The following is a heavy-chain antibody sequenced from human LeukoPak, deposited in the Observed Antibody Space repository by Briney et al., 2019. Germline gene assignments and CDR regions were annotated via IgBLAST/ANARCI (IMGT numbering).Heavy chain of an antibody. V-gene: IGHV4-61*01. D-gene: IGHD2/OR15-2a*01. CDR2: IHYSGST. Sequence: PSETLSLTCTVSGDSVSGISFYWSWIRQPPGKGLQYIGYIHYSGSTNYTPSLKSRVTISLDTSKNQFSLKLSSVTAADTAVYFCARGSITTLDTFDIWGQGTTVTVSS. CDR3: ARGSITTLDTFDI. J-gene: IGHJ3*02. CDR1: GDSVSGISFY.